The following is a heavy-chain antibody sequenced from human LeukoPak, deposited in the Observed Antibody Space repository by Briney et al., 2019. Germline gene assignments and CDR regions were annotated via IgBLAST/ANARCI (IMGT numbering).Heavy chain of an antibody. CDR2: IYYSGST. V-gene: IGHV4-59*12. CDR3: ARGFKVVTAIRNDAFDI. CDR1: GGSISSYY. J-gene: IGHJ3*02. D-gene: IGHD2-21*02. Sequence: SETLSLTCTVSGGSISSYYWSWIRQPPGKGLEWIGYIYYSGSTNYNPSLKSRVTISVDTSKNQFSLKLSSVTAADTAVYYCARGFKVVTAIRNDAFDIWGQGTLVTVSS.